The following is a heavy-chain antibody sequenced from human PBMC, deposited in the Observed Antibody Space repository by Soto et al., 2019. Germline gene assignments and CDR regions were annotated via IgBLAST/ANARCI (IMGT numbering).Heavy chain of an antibody. CDR2: IYYSGST. Sequence: SETLSLTCTVSGGSISSGGYYWSWIRQHPGKGLEWIGYIYYSGSTYYNPSLKSRVTISVDTSKNQFSLKLSSVTAADTAVYYCARGYSYAVFYYYYGMDVWGQGTTVTVSS. CDR3: ARGYSYAVFYYYYGMDV. J-gene: IGHJ6*02. D-gene: IGHD5-18*01. CDR1: GGSISSGGYY. V-gene: IGHV4-31*03.